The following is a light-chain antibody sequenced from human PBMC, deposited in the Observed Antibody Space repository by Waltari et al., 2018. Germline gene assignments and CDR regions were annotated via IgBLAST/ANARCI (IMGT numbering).Light chain of an antibody. CDR3: SSYAGGNNFYV. CDR2: EVN. Sequence: QSALTQPPSASGSPGQSVTISCTGTSSDVGGYNSVSWYQQHPGKAPQLMSFEVNKRPAGGPDRFSGPKSGNTASLTVSGLQAEDEADYYCSSYAGGNNFYVFGTGTNVTVL. V-gene: IGLV2-8*01. CDR1: SSDVGGYNS. J-gene: IGLJ1*01.